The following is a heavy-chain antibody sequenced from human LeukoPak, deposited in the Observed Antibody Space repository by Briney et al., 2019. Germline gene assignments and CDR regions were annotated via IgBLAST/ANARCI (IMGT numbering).Heavy chain of an antibody. CDR1: RFTVSTYY. J-gene: IGHJ4*02. CDR3: AKASSAGDSSSWNY. CDR2: ISASGGST. V-gene: IGHV3-23*01. Sequence: GGSLRLSCTTSRFTVSTYYMSWVRQAPGKGLKWVSDISASGGSTYYADSVKGRFTISRDNSKKTLHLQMNSLRAEDTAIYYCAKASSAGDSSSWNYWGQGILVTVSS. D-gene: IGHD6-13*01.